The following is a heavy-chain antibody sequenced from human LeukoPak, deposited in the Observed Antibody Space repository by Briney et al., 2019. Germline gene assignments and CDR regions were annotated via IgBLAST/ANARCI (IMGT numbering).Heavy chain of an antibody. CDR2: IWYDGSNK. Sequence: PGRSLRLSCAASGFTFSSYGMHWVRQAPGKGLEWVAVIWYDGSNKYYADSVKSRFTISRDNSKNTLYLQMNSLRAEDTAVYYCARDLSRSWYVFDYWGRGTLVTVSS. J-gene: IGHJ4*02. V-gene: IGHV3-33*01. D-gene: IGHD6-13*01. CDR1: GFTFSSYG. CDR3: ARDLSRSWYVFDY.